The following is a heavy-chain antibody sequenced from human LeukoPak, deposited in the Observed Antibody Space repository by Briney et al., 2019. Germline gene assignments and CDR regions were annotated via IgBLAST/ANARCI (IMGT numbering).Heavy chain of an antibody. Sequence: SETLSLTCTVSGGSISSYYWSWIRQPPGKGLEWIGYIYYSGSTNYNPSLKSRVTISVDTSKNQFPLKLSSVTAADTAVYYCARGKVVNWGTSLDYWGQGTLVTVSS. CDR2: IYYSGST. J-gene: IGHJ4*02. D-gene: IGHD7-27*01. CDR3: ARGKVVNWGTSLDY. V-gene: IGHV4-59*08. CDR1: GGSISSYY.